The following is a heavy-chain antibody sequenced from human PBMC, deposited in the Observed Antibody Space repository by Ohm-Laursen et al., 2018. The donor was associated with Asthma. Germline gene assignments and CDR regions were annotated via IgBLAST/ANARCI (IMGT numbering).Heavy chain of an antibody. CDR1: GFTFSLYS. J-gene: IGHJ3*01. D-gene: IGHD1-14*01. CDR2: ISNIGTYI. Sequence: SLRLSCTASGFTFSLYSMNWVRQAPGKGLEWVASISNIGTYIYYADSMMGRFTLSRDNAKSSLYLQMNSLSVDDTAVYYCAREVGETDAFGVWGPGTLVTVSS. V-gene: IGHV3-21*01. CDR3: AREVGETDAFGV.